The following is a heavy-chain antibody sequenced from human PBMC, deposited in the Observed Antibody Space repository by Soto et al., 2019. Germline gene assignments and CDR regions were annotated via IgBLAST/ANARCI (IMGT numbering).Heavy chain of an antibody. J-gene: IGHJ5*02. CDR1: GYTFTSYG. CDR2: ISAYNGNT. CDR3: ARDGDSSGYGDWFDP. V-gene: IGHV1-18*01. Sequence: QVQLVQSGAEVKKPGASVKVSCKASGYTFTSYGISWVRQAPGQGLEWMGWISAYNGNTNYAQKLQGRVTMTTDTAXXTAYMELRSLRSDDTAVYYCARDGDSSGYGDWFDPWGQGTLVTVSS. D-gene: IGHD3-22*01.